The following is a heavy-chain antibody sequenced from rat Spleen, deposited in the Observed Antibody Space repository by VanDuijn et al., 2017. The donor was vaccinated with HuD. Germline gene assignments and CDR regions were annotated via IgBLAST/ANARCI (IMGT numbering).Heavy chain of an antibody. D-gene: IGHD1-5*01. V-gene: IGHV6-6*01. Sequence: EVQVLESGGGLVQPGNSLKLSCATSGFTFSTAWMYWYRQFPEKRLEWVARIKAKSNNYATDYTESVKGRFTISRDDSKSSIYLQMKNLKEEDTAIYYCAWSVGTTPYVMDAWGQGASVTVSS. CDR2: IKAKSNNYAT. CDR3: AWSVGTTPYVMDA. CDR1: GFTFSTAW. J-gene: IGHJ4*01.